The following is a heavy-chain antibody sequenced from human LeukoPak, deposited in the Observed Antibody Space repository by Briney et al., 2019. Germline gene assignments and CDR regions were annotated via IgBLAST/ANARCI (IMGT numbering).Heavy chain of an antibody. CDR2: ISYDGSNK. D-gene: IGHD3-9*01. CDR3: ARGLRYFDWFAGY. CDR1: GFTFSSYA. Sequence: GRSLRLSCAASGFTFSSYAMHWVRQAPGKGLEWVAVISYDGSNKYYADSVKGRFTISRDNSKNTLYLQMNSLRAEDTAVYYCARGLRYFDWFAGYWGQGTLVTVSS. J-gene: IGHJ4*02. V-gene: IGHV3-30-3*01.